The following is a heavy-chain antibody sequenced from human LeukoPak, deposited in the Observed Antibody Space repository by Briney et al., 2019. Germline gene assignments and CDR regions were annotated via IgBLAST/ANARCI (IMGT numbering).Heavy chain of an antibody. CDR1: GYTFTSYG. CDR3: ARIAAVSGADWEYFDY. CDR2: ISAYNGNT. D-gene: IGHD6-13*01. V-gene: IGHV1-18*01. J-gene: IGHJ4*02. Sequence: GASVKVSCKASGYTFTSYGISWVRQAPGQGLEWMGWISAYNGNTNYAQKLQGRVTMTTDTSTSTAYMELRSLRSDDTAVYYCARIAAVSGADWEYFDYWGQGTLVTVSS.